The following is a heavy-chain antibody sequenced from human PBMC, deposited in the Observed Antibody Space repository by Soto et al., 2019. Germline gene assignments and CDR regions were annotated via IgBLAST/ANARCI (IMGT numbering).Heavy chain of an antibody. J-gene: IGHJ6*02. V-gene: IGHV1-69*13. CDR3: ARICFLGFGDYYYLSYV. CDR1: GGTIGSYA. CDR2: IIPIFGTA. Sequence: SAGKACCEASGGTIGSYAISWVRQAPGQGIEWMGGIIPIFGTANYAQKFQGRVTITADESTSTAYMELSSLRSEDTAVYYCARICFLGFGDYYYLSYVCAQRSTVTGS. D-gene: IGHD3-16*01.